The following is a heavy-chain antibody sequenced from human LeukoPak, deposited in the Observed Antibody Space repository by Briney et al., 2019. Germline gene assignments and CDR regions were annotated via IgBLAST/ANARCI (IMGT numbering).Heavy chain of an antibody. D-gene: IGHD3-10*01. CDR1: GYSISSGYY. CDR3: ARDWGNDEYYGSGTYNYFDY. V-gene: IGHV4-38-2*02. Sequence: SETLSLTCAVSGYSISSGYYWGWIRQPPGKGLEWIGSIYHSGSTYYNPSLKSRVTISVDTSKNQFSLKLNSVTAADTAVYYCARDWGNDEYYGSGTYNYFDYWGQGTLVTVSS. CDR2: IYHSGST. J-gene: IGHJ4*02.